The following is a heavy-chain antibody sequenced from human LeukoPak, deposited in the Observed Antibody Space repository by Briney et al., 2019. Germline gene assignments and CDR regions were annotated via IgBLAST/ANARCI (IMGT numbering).Heavy chain of an antibody. V-gene: IGHV3-23*01. J-gene: IGHJ3*02. Sequence: GGSLRLSCAASGFTFSSCAMSWVRQAPGKGREWVSAISGSGGSTYYADSVKGRFTIYRGNSKHTLYLKMNSLRAEDTAVYYCARGAGGSGSYYPWAFDIWGQGTMVTVSS. CDR2: ISGSGGST. CDR1: GFTFSSCA. D-gene: IGHD3-10*01. CDR3: ARGAGGSGSYYPWAFDI.